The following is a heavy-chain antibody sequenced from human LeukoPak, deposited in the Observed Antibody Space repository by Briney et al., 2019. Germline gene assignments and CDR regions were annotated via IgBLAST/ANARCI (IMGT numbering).Heavy chain of an antibody. Sequence: GASVKVSCKASGDTFSSYAISSVRQEPGQGLEWMGGIIPIFGTANYAQKFQGRVTITTDESTSTGYMELSSLRSEDTAVYYCARGQGYNPLGDYWGQGTLVTVSS. CDR1: GDTFSSYA. V-gene: IGHV1-69*05. D-gene: IGHD5-24*01. CDR2: IIPIFGTA. J-gene: IGHJ4*02. CDR3: ARGQGYNPLGDY.